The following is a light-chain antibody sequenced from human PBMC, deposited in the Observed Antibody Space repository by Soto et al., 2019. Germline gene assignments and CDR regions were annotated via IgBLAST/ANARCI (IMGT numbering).Light chain of an antibody. CDR2: AAS. CDR3: QQYGSSPRT. CDR1: QTVSSSY. V-gene: IGKV3-20*01. J-gene: IGKJ1*01. Sequence: EIVLTQSPGTLSLSPGERATLSCRASQTVSSSYLAWYQQKPGQAPRLLILAASQRAAGVPARFRGSGSGTDFTLTISSLEPEDFAVYYCQQYGSSPRTFGQGTKVDIK.